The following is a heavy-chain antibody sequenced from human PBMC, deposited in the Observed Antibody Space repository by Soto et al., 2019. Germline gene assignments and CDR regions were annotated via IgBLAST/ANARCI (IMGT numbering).Heavy chain of an antibody. D-gene: IGHD3-16*02. CDR2: ISYDGSNK. J-gene: IGHJ4*02. CDR3: ARGGWSLVTAYYFDY. CDR1: GFTFSSYA. Sequence: QVQLVESGGGVVQPGRSLRLSCAASGFTFSSYAMHWVRQAPGKGLEWVAVISYDGSNKYYADSVKGRFTISRDNSKTTLYLQMNSLRAADTAVYYCARGGWSLVTAYYFDYWGQGTLVTVSS. V-gene: IGHV3-30-3*01.